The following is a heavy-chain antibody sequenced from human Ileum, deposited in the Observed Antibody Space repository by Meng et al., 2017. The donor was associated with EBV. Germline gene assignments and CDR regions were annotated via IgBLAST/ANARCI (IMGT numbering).Heavy chain of an antibody. CDR2: VSYTGST. D-gene: IGHD2-21*02. CDR1: NDSVTSYNYY. Sequence: QVQLPASGPGRVKPWETLSLTCLVPNDSVTSYNYYWTGIRQPPGKGLEWIGYVSYTGSTNYNSSLKRRVTISVDTSKNQFSLKLTSVTAADTAVYYCARERGGGDRGLHWGQGALVTVSS. V-gene: IGHV4-61*01. CDR3: ARERGGGDRGLH. J-gene: IGHJ4*02.